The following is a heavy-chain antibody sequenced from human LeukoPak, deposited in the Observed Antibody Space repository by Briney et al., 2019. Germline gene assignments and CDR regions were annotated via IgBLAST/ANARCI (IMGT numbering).Heavy chain of an antibody. J-gene: IGHJ6*03. Sequence: SETLSLTCTVSGGSISSSSYYWGWIRQPPGKGLEWIGSIYYSGSTYYNPSLKSRVTISVDTSKNQFSLKLSSVTAADTAVYYCATDLHSVVPAAIKGADYYYYMDVWGKGTTVTVSS. D-gene: IGHD2-2*01. CDR1: GGSISSSSYY. V-gene: IGHV4-39*07. CDR2: IYYSGST. CDR3: ATDLHSVVPAAIKGADYYYYMDV.